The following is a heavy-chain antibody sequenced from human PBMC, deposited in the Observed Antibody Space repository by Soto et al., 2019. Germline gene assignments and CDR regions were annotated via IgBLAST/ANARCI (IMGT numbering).Heavy chain of an antibody. CDR1: CWSISGSSYF. CDR2: IYYSGST. D-gene: IGHD3-3*01. J-gene: IGHJ6*03. CDR3: ARRPGTYYDFWRGPGGDYYYMDV. V-gene: IGHV4-39*01. Sequence: SEAPSLPCTGSCWSISGSSYFWGWVRQPPGEGLEGVGCIYYSGSTYYNPSLKSRVTISVDTSKNQFSLKLSSVTAADTAVYYCARRPGTYYDFWRGPGGDYYYMDVWGKGTTVTVSS.